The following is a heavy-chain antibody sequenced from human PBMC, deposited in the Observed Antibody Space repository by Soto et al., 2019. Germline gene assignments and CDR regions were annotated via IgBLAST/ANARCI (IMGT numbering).Heavy chain of an antibody. V-gene: IGHV3-21*02. Sequence: EVQLVESGGGLVKPGGSLRLSCAASGFTFSTYSINWVRQAPGKGLEWVASISSNVDYIYYADSVKGRFTISRDNAQNSLFLQMNSLRAEATAVYFCARDSRNRQEGMDVWGHGTTVTVSS. CDR1: GFTFSTYS. J-gene: IGHJ6*02. CDR2: ISSNVDYI. CDR3: ARDSRNRQEGMDV.